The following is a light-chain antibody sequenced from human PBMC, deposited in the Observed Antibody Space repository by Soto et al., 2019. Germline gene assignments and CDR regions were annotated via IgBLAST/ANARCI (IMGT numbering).Light chain of an antibody. V-gene: IGKV3-11*01. CDR3: KQRSNWHQT. CDR2: ESS. Sequence: EIVLTPSPATLSLSPGERAPLSCMASQNVANYLDWYQQKPGQAPRLLIYESSNRATGIAARFSGSGSGKDFTITISSIEPEDFEVYYCKQRSNWHQTCGHGTKGDIK. CDR1: QNVANY. J-gene: IGKJ1*01.